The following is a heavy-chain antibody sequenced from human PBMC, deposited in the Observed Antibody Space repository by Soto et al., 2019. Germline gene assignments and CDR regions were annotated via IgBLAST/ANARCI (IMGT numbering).Heavy chain of an antibody. V-gene: IGHV1-2*06. Sequence: ASVKVSCKASGYTFTNYYIHWVRQAPGQGLEWVGLINPKTGTTNDAPKFQGRVTMTSDTSTSTAYMEPSSLRSEDTAVFYCARVPEGRYYYESSGYWGQGTLVTV. CDR2: INPKTGTT. J-gene: IGHJ4*02. CDR3: ARVPEGRYYYESSGY. CDR1: GYTFTNYY. D-gene: IGHD3-22*01.